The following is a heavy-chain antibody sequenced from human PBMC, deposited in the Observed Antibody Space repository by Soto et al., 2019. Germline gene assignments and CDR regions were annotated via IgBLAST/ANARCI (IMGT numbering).Heavy chain of an antibody. J-gene: IGHJ4*02. D-gene: IGHD5-12*01. CDR1: GFTFISYG. Sequence: GGSLRLSCAASGFTFISYGMHWVRQAPGKGLEWVAVIWYDGSNKYYADSVKGRFTISRDNSKNTLYLQMNSLRAEDTAVYYCARDPGGYGQFDYWGQGTLVTVSS. CDR3: ARDPGGYGQFDY. CDR2: IWYDGSNK. V-gene: IGHV3-33*01.